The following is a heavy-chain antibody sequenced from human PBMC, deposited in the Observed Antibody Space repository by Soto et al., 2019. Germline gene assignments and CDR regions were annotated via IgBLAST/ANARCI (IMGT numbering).Heavy chain of an antibody. J-gene: IGHJ6*02. Sequence: QVHLVESGGGVVQPGRSLRLSCAASGFTFSTSGFHWVRQAPGKGLEWVALIWYDGSHRYYADSVKGRFTISRDNSKNTLHLQMDSLRVEDTAVDYCARDPSGGFVQIPISGVVPPDFHYYGMDVWGQGTTVTVSS. CDR3: ARDPSGGFVQIPISGVVPPDFHYYGMDV. D-gene: IGHD3-3*01. CDR2: IWYDGSHR. CDR1: GFTFSTSG. V-gene: IGHV3-33*01.